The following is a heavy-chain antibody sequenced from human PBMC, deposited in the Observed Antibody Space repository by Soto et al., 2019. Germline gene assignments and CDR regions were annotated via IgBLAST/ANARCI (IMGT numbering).Heavy chain of an antibody. CDR2: IIPIFGTA. Sequence: SVKVSCKASGGTFSSYAISWVRQAPGQGLEWMGGIIPIFGTANYAQKFQGRVTITADKSTSTAYMELSSLRSEDTAVYYCARDRGFSGSYLGWFDPWSQGTLVTVSS. CDR3: ARDRGFSGSYLGWFDP. V-gene: IGHV1-69*06. CDR1: GGTFSSYA. J-gene: IGHJ5*02. D-gene: IGHD1-26*01.